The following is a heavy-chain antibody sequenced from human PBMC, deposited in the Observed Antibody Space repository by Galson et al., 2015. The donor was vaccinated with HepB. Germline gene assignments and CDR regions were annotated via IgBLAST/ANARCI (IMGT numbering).Heavy chain of an antibody. CDR1: GFTFTDYG. D-gene: IGHD5-18*01. Sequence: SVKVSCKASGFTFTDYGFSWLRQAPGQGLEWMGWISAHNGGTRSAQKFQARVTMTTDTSTSTAFMELTSLRSDDTAVYYRARDTYGYDAWFDPWGQGTLVTVSS. CDR3: ARDTYGYDAWFDP. J-gene: IGHJ5*02. CDR2: ISAHNGGT. V-gene: IGHV1-18*01.